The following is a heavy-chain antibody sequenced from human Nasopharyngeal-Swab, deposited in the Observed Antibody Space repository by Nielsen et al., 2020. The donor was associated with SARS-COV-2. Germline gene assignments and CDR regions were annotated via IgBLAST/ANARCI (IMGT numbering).Heavy chain of an antibody. CDR1: GGTFSSYA. J-gene: IGHJ6*02. V-gene: IGHV1-69*13. D-gene: IGHD3-10*01. Sequence: SVKVSCKASGGTFSSYAISWVRQAPGQGLEWMGGIIPIFGTANYAQKFQGRATITADESTSTAYMELSSLRSEDTAVYYCARGGQELHYYYYYGMDVWGQGTTVTVSS. CDR2: IIPIFGTA. CDR3: ARGGQELHYYYYYGMDV.